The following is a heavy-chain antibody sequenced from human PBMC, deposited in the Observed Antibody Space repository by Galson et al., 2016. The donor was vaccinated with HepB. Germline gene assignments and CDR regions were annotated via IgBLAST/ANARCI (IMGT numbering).Heavy chain of an antibody. D-gene: IGHD6-25*01. CDR2: IYPSDSDA. Sequence: QSGAEVKKPGESLKISCKGSGYSFTTYWIGWVRQMPGKGLEWMGIIYPSDSDARYSPSFQGQVTISVDKSISTAYLQWSSLKASDTAMYYCSRHWGPYSSGAFDLGGQGTMVTVSS. CDR3: SRHWGPYSSGAFDL. V-gene: IGHV5-51*01. CDR1: GYSFTTYW. J-gene: IGHJ3*01.